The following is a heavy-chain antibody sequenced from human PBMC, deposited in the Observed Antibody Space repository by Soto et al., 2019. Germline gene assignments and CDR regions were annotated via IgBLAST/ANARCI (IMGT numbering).Heavy chain of an antibody. CDR1: GGSISSSSYY. Sequence: PSETLSLTCSVSGGSISSSSYYWCWIRQPPGKGLEWIGSIYYSGSIYYNPSLKSRVTISVDTSKNQFSLKLSSVTAADTAVYYCARLGGYYQALDSWGQGTVVTVSS. J-gene: IGHJ4*02. CDR3: ARLGGYYQALDS. D-gene: IGHD3-22*01. V-gene: IGHV4-39*01. CDR2: IYYSGSI.